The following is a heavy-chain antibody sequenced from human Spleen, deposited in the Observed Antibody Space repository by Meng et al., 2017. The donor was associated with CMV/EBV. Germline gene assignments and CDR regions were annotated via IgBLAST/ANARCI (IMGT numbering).Heavy chain of an antibody. V-gene: IGHV3-7*04. CDR1: GVTFRKTG. CDR3: ARGYMGY. D-gene: IGHD1-14*01. Sequence: GESLKISCAVSGVTFRKTGMSWLRQVPGKGLEWVADMSGDGREIYYVDSVKGRFTVSKDNAKNSLFLQMNSLRVEDTAVYYCARGYMGYWGQGTLVTVSS. CDR2: MSGDGREI. J-gene: IGHJ4*02.